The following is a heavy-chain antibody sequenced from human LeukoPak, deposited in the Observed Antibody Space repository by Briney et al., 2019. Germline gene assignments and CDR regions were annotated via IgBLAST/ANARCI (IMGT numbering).Heavy chain of an antibody. CDR2: ISGSGGNT. CDR1: GFTFNNYA. CDR3: AKAPVTTCSGAYCYPFDY. V-gene: IGHV3-23*01. Sequence: PGGSLRLSCAASGFTFNNYAMSWVRQAPGKGLEWVSDISGSGGNTYYAASVKGRFTISRDNSKNTLYLQMNSLRAGDAAVYYCAKAPVTTCSGAYCYPFDYWSQGTLVTVSS. J-gene: IGHJ4*02. D-gene: IGHD2-15*01.